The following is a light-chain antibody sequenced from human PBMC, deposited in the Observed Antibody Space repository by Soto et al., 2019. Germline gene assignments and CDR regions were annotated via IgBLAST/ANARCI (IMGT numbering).Light chain of an antibody. V-gene: IGLV2-8*01. CDR3: TSYAGSNIWV. Sequence: QSALTQPPSASGSPGQSVTISCTGTSRDVGGYNYVSWYQQYPGKAPKLMIYEVSKRPSGVPDRFSGSKSGKTASLTVSGLQPEDEADYYCTSYAGSNIWVFGGGTQLTVL. J-gene: IGLJ3*02. CDR1: SRDVGGYNY. CDR2: EVS.